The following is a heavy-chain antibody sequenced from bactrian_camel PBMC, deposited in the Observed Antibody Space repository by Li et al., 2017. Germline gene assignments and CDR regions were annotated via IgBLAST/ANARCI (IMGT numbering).Heavy chain of an antibody. D-gene: IGHD4*01. V-gene: IGHV3S1*01. J-gene: IGHJ4*01. CDR1: GLSYC. CDR3: AKVATFQLPPPRSYIID. Sequence: HVQLVESGGGSVQAGGSLRLSCVASGLSYCMGWFRQLPGKEREGVATVSTLGGSTYYHDSAKGRFTISRDTAKNTLYLQLNSVKAEDTALYYCAKVATFQLPPPRSYIIDWGQGTQVTVS. CDR2: VSTLGGST.